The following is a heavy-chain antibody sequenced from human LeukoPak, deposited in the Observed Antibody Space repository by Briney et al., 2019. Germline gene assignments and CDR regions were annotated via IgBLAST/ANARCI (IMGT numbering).Heavy chain of an antibody. D-gene: IGHD5-24*01. V-gene: IGHV1-69*13. CDR1: GGTFSSYA. Sequence: ASVKVSCKASGGTFSSYAISWVRQAPGQGLEWMGGIIPIFGTANYAQKFQGRVTITADESTSTAYMELSSLRSEDTAVYYCARAIYETDGYNQYAFYYYYYMDVWGKGTTVTISS. J-gene: IGHJ6*03. CDR2: IIPIFGTA. CDR3: ARAIYETDGYNQYAFYYYYYMDV.